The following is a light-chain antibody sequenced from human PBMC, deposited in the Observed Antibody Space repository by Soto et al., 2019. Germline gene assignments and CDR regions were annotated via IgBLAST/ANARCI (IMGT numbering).Light chain of an antibody. CDR1: QSVGSY. CDR3: QQRSNWLFT. Sequence: EIVLTQSPATLSLSPGERATLSCRASQSVGSYLAWYQQKPGQAPRLLIYDASNRATGIPARFSGSGSGTDFTLTISSLEPEDFAVYYCQQRSNWLFTFGPGTKVEIK. J-gene: IGKJ3*01. V-gene: IGKV3-11*01. CDR2: DAS.